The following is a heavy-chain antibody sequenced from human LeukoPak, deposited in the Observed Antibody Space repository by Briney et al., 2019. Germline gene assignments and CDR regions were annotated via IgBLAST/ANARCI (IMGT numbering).Heavy chain of an antibody. CDR3: STLTSRGLSDS. CDR2: IKSKADGETI. J-gene: IGHJ4*02. D-gene: IGHD1-20*01. Sequence: PGRSLRLSCAASGFTFTNAWMNWVRQAPGKGLVWVGRIKSKADGETIDYAAPVKGRFTFSRDDSKNMLYLQMNSLKSEDTAVYYCSTLTSRGLSDSWGQGTLVTVSS. V-gene: IGHV3-15*07. CDR1: GFTFTNAW.